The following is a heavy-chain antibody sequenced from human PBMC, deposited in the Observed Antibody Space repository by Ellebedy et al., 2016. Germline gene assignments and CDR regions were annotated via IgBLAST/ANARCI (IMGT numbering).Heavy chain of an antibody. CDR2: ISWNSDSI. CDR1: GFTFADYA. J-gene: IGHJ6*03. Sequence: GGSLRLXXAASGFTFADYAMHWVRQAPGRGLEWVSGISWNSDSIAYADSVKGRFTISRDNAKNSLYLQMNSLRAEDTALYYCARARGWYYYYYMDVWGKGTTVTVSS. V-gene: IGHV3-9*01. CDR3: ARARGWYYYYYMDV. D-gene: IGHD6-19*01.